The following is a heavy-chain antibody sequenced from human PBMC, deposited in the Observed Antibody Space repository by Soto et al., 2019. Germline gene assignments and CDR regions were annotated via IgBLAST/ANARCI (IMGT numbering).Heavy chain of an antibody. CDR3: AKDHPFQPGDLGAAFDY. CDR2: ISNDGSKT. CDR1: GFTFSSYT. Sequence: QVQLVESGGGVVQPGRSLRLSCVASGFTFSSYTMQWVRQAPGRGLEWVAVISNDGSKTHFADSVKGRFSISRDNSKNTLHLQMDRLRAEDTAVCHCAKDHPFQPGDLGAAFDYWGQGTRVTVSS. J-gene: IGHJ4*02. D-gene: IGHD7-27*01. V-gene: IGHV3-30-3*02.